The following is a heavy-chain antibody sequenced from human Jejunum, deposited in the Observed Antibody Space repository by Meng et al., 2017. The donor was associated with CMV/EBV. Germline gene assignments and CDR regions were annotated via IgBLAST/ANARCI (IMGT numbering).Heavy chain of an antibody. CDR2: ISYDGSNK. J-gene: IGHJ4*02. V-gene: IGHV3-30-3*01. Sequence: AASWFPFGSHAIPWVRQGPVKGLEWVALISYDGSNKQYTESVKGRFSISRDDSKNTLYLQMNSLTTDDTAVYYCVGEVGVRDFGSWGQGTLVTVSS. CDR1: WFPFGSHA. D-gene: IGHD3-3*01. CDR3: VGEVGVRDFGS.